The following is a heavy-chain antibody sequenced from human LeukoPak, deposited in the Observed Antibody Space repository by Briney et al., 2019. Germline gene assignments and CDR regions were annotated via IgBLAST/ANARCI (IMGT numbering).Heavy chain of an antibody. D-gene: IGHD5-12*01. J-gene: IGHJ6*03. Sequence: PSETLSLTCAVYGGSFSGYYWSWIRQPPGKGLEWIGEINHSGSTNYNPSIKSRVTISVDTSKNQFSLNLTSVTAADTAVYYCARVARGRWLRPYYYYYYMDVWGKGTTVTVSS. CDR1: GGSFSGYY. CDR2: INHSGST. V-gene: IGHV4-34*01. CDR3: ARVARGRWLRPYYYYYYMDV.